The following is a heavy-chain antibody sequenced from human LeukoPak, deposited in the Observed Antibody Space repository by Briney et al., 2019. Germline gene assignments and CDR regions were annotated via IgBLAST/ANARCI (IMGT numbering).Heavy chain of an antibody. CDR1: GGSISSYY. CDR2: IYYSGST. J-gene: IGHJ3*02. V-gene: IGHV4-59*01. D-gene: IGHD6-6*01. Sequence: SETLSLTCTVSGGSISSYYWSWIRQPPGKGLEWIGYIYYSGSTNYNPSLKSRVTISVDTSKNQFSLKLSSVTAADTAVYYCARAQIAARPAGDEAFDIWGQGTMVTVSS. CDR3: ARAQIAARPAGDEAFDI.